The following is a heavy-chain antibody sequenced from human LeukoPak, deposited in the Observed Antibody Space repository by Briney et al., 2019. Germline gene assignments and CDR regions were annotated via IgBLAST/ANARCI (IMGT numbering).Heavy chain of an antibody. D-gene: IGHD3-10*01. CDR2: IYTSGST. J-gene: IGHJ4*02. CDR1: GGSVSSGSYY. V-gene: IGHV4-61*02. Sequence: SETLSLTCTVSGGSVSSGSYYWSWIRQPAGKGLEWIGRIYTSGSTNYNPSLKSRVTISVDTSKNQFSLKLSSVTAADTAVYYCARVHYGSGSYYMYCFDYWGQGTLVTVSS. CDR3: ARVHYGSGSYYMYCFDY.